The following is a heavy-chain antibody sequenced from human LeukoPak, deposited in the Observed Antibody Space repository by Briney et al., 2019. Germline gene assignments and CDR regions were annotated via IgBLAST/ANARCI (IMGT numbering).Heavy chain of an antibody. CDR1: GFTFSSYW. J-gene: IGHJ2*01. Sequence: GGSLRLSCEASGFTFSSYWMSWVRQAPGKGLEWVANMKQDGGEIYYVGSVKGRFTISRDNARNSLYLQMNSLRAEDTAVYSCARDVHYESSGFYRGGFDLWGRGTLVTVSS. D-gene: IGHD3-22*01. V-gene: IGHV3-7*01. CDR3: ARDVHYESSGFYRGGFDL. CDR2: MKQDGGEI.